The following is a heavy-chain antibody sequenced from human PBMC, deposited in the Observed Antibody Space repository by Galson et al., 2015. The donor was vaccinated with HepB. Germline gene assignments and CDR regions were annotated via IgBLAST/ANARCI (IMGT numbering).Heavy chain of an antibody. CDR2: ISSSSSYI. V-gene: IGHV3-21*01. CDR1: GFTFSSYS. CDR3: AGGGYSGSYRDAFDI. J-gene: IGHJ3*02. Sequence: SLRLSCAASGFTFSSYSMNWVRQAPGKGLEWVSSISSSSSYIYYADSVKGRFTISRDNAKNSLYLQMNSLRAEDTAVYYCAGGGYSGSYRDAFDIWGQGTMVTVSS. D-gene: IGHD1-26*01.